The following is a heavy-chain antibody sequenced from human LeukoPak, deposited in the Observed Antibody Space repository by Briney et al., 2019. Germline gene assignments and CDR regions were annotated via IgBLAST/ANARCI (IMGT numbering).Heavy chain of an antibody. CDR2: ISGSGGST. Sequence: GGSLRLSCAASGFTFSSYGMSWVRQAPGKGLEWVSSISGSGGSTYYADSVKGRFSISRENSKNTLYVQMNSLRAEDTAVYYCAKVFEGAILWGQGTLVTVSS. J-gene: IGHJ4*02. CDR1: GFTFSSYG. D-gene: IGHD1-26*01. V-gene: IGHV3-23*01. CDR3: AKVFEGAIL.